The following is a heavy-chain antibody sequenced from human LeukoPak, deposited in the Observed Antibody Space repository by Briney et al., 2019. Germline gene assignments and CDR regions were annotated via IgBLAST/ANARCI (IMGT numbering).Heavy chain of an antibody. Sequence: SETLSLTCTVSGGSISSGSYYSSWLRQPAGKGLEWIGRIYTSGSTNYNPSLKSRVTISVDTSKNQFSLKLSSVTAADTAVYYCARDSIAYSSSLWGQGTLVTVSS. D-gene: IGHD6-19*01. V-gene: IGHV4-61*02. CDR3: ARDSIAYSSSL. J-gene: IGHJ4*02. CDR2: IYTSGST. CDR1: GGSISSGSYY.